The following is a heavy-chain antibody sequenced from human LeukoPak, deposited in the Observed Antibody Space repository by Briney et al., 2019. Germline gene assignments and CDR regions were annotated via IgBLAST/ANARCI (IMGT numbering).Heavy chain of an antibody. V-gene: IGHV4-39*01. CDR2: IYYSGST. Sequence: PSETLSLTCSVSNGSISSSGYYWGWVRQSPEKGLEWIGGIYYSGSTYYNPSLKRRVTISVDTSRNQFSLILSSVTAADTALYYCARHKRDYYYYYMDVWDKGTTVSVS. J-gene: IGHJ6*03. CDR3: ARHKRDYYYYYMDV. CDR1: NGSISSSGYY.